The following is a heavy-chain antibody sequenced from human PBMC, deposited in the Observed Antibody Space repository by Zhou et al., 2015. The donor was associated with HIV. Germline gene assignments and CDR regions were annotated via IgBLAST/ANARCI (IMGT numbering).Heavy chain of an antibody. V-gene: IGHV1-69*12. D-gene: IGHD2-2*01. CDR1: GGTFSSYA. J-gene: IGHJ4*02. Sequence: QVQLVQSGAEVKKPGSSVKVSCKASGGTFSSYAISWVRQAPGQGLEWMGGIIPIFGTANYAQKFQGRVTITADESTSTAYMELSSLRSEDTAVYYCASEAPCSSTSCRPWYFDYWGQGTPGHRLL. CDR3: ASEAPCSSTSCRPWYFDY. CDR2: IIPIFGTA.